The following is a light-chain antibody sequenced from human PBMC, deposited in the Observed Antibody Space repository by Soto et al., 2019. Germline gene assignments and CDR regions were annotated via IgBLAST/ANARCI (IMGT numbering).Light chain of an antibody. CDR2: DDR. Sequence: QSVLTQPASVSGSPGQSFTISCAGTMRDVGAYNLVSWYQQHPGRAPQLLIYDDRNRPSGISVRFAGSKSGNTASLTISGHQDEDEADYYRSYYTSKSSHIFGRGTKLTVL. CDR1: MRDVGAYNL. CDR3: SYYTSKSSHI. J-gene: IGLJ2*01. V-gene: IGLV2-14*03.